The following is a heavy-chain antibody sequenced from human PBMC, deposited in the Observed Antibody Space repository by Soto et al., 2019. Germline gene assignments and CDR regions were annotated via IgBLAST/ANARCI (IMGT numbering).Heavy chain of an antibody. CDR1: GFTVSSNY. CDR2: IYSGGST. CDR3: ARELVDYIWGSYRALPHYYYYMDV. J-gene: IGHJ6*03. V-gene: IGHV3-66*01. D-gene: IGHD3-16*02. Sequence: GGSLRLSCAASGFTVSSNYMSWVRQAPGKGLEWVSVIYSGGSTYYADSVKGRFTISRDNSKNTLYLQMNSLRAEDTAVYYCARELVDYIWGSYRALPHYYYYMDVWGKGTTVTVSS.